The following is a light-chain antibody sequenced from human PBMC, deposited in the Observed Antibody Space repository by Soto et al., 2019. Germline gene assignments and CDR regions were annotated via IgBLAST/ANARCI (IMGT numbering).Light chain of an antibody. CDR1: SSNIVSYS. CDR3: ASWDDSLNGPV. CDR2: SDN. V-gene: IGLV1-44*01. Sequence: QSVLTQPPSASGTPGQRVTMSCSGSSSNIVSYSVSWYLHLPGTAPKLLIYSDNQLPSGVPDRFSGSKSGTSASLAISGLQSEDEADYYCASWDDSLNGPVFGGGPKLTVL. J-gene: IGLJ3*02.